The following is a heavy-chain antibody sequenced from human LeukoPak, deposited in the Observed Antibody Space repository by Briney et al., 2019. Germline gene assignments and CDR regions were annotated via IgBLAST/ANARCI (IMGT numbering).Heavy chain of an antibody. CDR2: IYPGDSDT. J-gene: IGHJ6*02. Sequence: GESLKISCKGSGYSFTCYWIGWVRQMPGKGLEWMGIIYPGDSDTKYSPSFQGQVTISADKSVSTAYLQWSSLKASDTAMYYCARYDYGDYGGYYYGMDVWGQGTTVTVSS. CDR3: ARYDYGDYGGYYYGMDV. D-gene: IGHD4-17*01. V-gene: IGHV5-51*01. CDR1: GYSFTCYW.